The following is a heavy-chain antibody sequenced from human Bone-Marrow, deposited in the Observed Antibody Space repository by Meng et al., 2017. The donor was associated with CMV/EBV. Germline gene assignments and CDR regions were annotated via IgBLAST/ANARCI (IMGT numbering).Heavy chain of an antibody. CDR2: IYWNDDK. D-gene: IGHD3-16*01. CDR3: AHKPGHMITDYGMDV. J-gene: IGHJ6*02. V-gene: IGHV2-5*01. CDR1: GGSISSYYW. Sequence: PLSLTCTVSGGSISSYYWSWIRQPPGKALEWLALIYWNDDKRYSPSLKTRLTITKDTSKNQVVLTMTNMDPVDTATYYCAHKPGHMITDYGMDVWGQGTTVTVSS.